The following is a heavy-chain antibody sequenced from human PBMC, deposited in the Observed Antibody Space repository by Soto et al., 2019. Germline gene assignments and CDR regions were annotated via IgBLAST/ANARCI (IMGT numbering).Heavy chain of an antibody. D-gene: IGHD5-18*01. CDR1: GGSISSSSYY. CDR3: ARHESIQLWSYFDY. J-gene: IGHJ4*02. CDR2: IYYSGST. Sequence: SETLSLTCTVSGGSISSSSYYWGWIRQAPGKGPDWIVSIYYSGSTHYNPSLKSRVTISVDTSKNQLSLKLNSVTAADTAVYYCARHESIQLWSYFDYWGQGTLVTVSS. V-gene: IGHV4-39*01.